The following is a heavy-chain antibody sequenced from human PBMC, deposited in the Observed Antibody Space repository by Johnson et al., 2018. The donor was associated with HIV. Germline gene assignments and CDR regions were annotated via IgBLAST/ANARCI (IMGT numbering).Heavy chain of an antibody. CDR3: VCLRVSLSAFDV. D-gene: IGHD2-21*01. V-gene: IGHV3-30*04. J-gene: IGHJ3*01. Sequence: QVQLVESGGGVVQPGRSLRLSCAASGFTFSSYAMHWVRQAPGKGLEWVAVISYDGSNKYYADSVKGRFTISRDNSKNTLYLQMDSLGAEDTAVYYCVCLRVSLSAFDVWGQGTMVTVSS. CDR1: GFTFSSYA. CDR2: ISYDGSNK.